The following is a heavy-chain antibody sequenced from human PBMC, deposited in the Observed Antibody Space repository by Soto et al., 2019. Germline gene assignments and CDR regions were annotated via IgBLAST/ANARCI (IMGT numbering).Heavy chain of an antibody. Sequence: QVQLVESGGGLVKPGGSLRLSCAASGFTFSDHYMTWIRQAPGKGLEWISYISSSSTYANDADSVRGRFTISRDNAENSLYLQRNSLRVEDTAVYYCARDMNRASGSLDFWGQGTLVTVSS. CDR1: GFTFSDHY. J-gene: IGHJ4*02. CDR2: ISSSSTYA. D-gene: IGHD3-10*01. V-gene: IGHV3-11*06. CDR3: ARDMNRASGSLDF.